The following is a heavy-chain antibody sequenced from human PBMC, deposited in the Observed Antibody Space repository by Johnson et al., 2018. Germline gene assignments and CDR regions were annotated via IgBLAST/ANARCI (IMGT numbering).Heavy chain of an antibody. CDR3: ARDLSDATTWDEYYYYGMDV. CDR2: IWYDGSNE. D-gene: IGHD3-10*01. J-gene: IGHJ6*02. CDR1: GFDFSSFG. V-gene: IGHV3-33*01. Sequence: QVQLVQSGGGVVQPGRSLRLSCEAFGFDFSSFGMHWVRQAPGKGLEWVAIIWYDGSNEDYKDSVKGRFTISRDDSKNMVYLQINSLRADDTGVYYCARDLSDATTWDEYYYYGMDVWGQGTTVTVSS.